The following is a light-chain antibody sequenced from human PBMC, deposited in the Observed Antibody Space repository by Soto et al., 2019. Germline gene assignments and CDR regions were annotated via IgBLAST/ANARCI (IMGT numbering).Light chain of an antibody. CDR2: LNSDGSH. J-gene: IGLJ2*01. Sequence: QLVLTQSPSASASLGASVKLTCTLSSGHSNYAIAWHQQQSEKGPRYLMKLNSDGSHSKGDGIPDRFSGSSSGAERYLTISSLQSEEEADYSCQTWGSGIVVFGGGTKLTVL. CDR3: QTWGSGIVV. CDR1: SGHSNYA. V-gene: IGLV4-69*01.